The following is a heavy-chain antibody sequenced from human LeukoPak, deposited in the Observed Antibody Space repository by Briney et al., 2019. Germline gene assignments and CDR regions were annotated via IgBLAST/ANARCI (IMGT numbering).Heavy chain of an antibody. J-gene: IGHJ4*02. CDR1: GGSFSGYY. CDR3: ARLSGDSSSWYDY. V-gene: IGHV4-34*01. D-gene: IGHD6-13*01. Sequence: SETLSLTCAVYGGSFSGYYWSWIRQPPGKGLEWIGEINHSGSTNYNPFLKSRVTISVDTSKNQFSLKLSSVTAAVTAVYYCARLSGDSSSWYDYWGQGTLVTVSS. CDR2: INHSGST.